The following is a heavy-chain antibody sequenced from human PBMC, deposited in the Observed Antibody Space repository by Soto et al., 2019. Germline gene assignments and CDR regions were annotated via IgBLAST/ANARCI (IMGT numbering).Heavy chain of an antibody. D-gene: IGHD6-19*01. V-gene: IGHV4-59*01. CDR1: GGSISSYY. CDR3: ARAGSSGWYPHYFDY. Sequence: SETLSLTCTGSGGSISSYYWSWIRQPPGKGLEWIGYIYYSGSTNYNPSLKSRVTISVDTSKNQFSLKLSSVTAADTAVYYCARAGSSGWYPHYFDYWGQGTPVTVS. CDR2: IYYSGST. J-gene: IGHJ4*02.